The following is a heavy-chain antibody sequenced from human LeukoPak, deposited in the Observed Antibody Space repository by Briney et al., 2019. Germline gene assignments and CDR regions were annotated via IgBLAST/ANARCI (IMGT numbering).Heavy chain of an antibody. D-gene: IGHD3-22*01. CDR1: GGTFSSYA. V-gene: IGHV1-69*13. CDR2: IIPIFGTA. Sequence: WASVKVSCKASGGTFSSYAISWVRQAPGQGLEWMGGIIPIFGTANYAQKFQGRVTITADESTSTAYMELSSLRSEDTAVYYCARGPPAYDSSGYYYEGNGMDVWGQGTTVTVSS. J-gene: IGHJ6*02. CDR3: ARGPPAYDSSGYYYEGNGMDV.